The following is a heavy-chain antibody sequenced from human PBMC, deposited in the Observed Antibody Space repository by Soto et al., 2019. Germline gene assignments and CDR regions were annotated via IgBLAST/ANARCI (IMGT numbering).Heavy chain of an antibody. Sequence: EVQLVESGGGLVKPGGSLRLSCAASGFTFSNAWMSWVRQAPGKGLEWVGRIKSKTDGGTTDYAAPVKGRFTISRDDSKNTLYLQMNSLKTEDTAVYYSTTPPSYYYYGMDVWGQGTTVTVSS. V-gene: IGHV3-15*01. CDR1: GFTFSNAW. CDR2: IKSKTDGGTT. CDR3: TTPPSYYYYGMDV. J-gene: IGHJ6*02.